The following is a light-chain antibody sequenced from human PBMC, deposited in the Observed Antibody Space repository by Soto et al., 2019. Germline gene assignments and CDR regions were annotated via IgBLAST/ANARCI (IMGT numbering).Light chain of an antibody. CDR1: QDISDY. J-gene: IGKJ5*01. Sequence: DIQMTQSPSSLSSSVGDRVTITCPASQDISDYLNWYQQKPGKAPKLLIYDASILESGVPSRFSGSGSGTDFTLTISSLQPEDFATYYCQQSYSTPPITFGQGTRLEIK. CDR3: QQSYSTPPIT. V-gene: IGKV1-39*01. CDR2: DAS.